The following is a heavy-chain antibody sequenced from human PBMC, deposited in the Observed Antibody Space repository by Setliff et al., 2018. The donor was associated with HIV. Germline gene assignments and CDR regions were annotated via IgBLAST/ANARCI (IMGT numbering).Heavy chain of an antibody. V-gene: IGHV4-4*07. J-gene: IGHJ5*02. CDR2: IHTSGST. CDR3: ARRTFGSGRIDP. Sequence: LSLTCTVSGGSITSYYWSWIRQPAGKGLEWIGQIHTSGSTNYNPSLESRVIILVDTSKNQFSLKLTSVNAADTGMYYCARRTFGSGRIDPWGQGTLVTVSS. D-gene: IGHD1-26*01. CDR1: GGSITSYY.